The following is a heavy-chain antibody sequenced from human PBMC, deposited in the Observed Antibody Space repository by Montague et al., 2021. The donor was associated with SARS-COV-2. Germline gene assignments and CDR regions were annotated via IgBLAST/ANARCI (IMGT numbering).Heavy chain of an antibody. D-gene: IGHD3-10*01. CDR1: GGSISSSY. V-gene: IGHV4-59*08. J-gene: IGHJ5*02. Sequence: SETLSLACTVSGGSISSSYWTWIWQPPGKGLEWIGYIYYSGSTNYNPSLKSRATISVDTSKNQFSLKLSSVTAADTAVYYCVRGFDPWGQGTLVTVSS. CDR3: VRGFDP. CDR2: IYYSGST.